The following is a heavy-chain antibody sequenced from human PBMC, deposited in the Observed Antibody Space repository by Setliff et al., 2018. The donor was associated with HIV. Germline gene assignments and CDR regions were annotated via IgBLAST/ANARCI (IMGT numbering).Heavy chain of an antibody. CDR2: IQYGGHNK. CDR1: GFTFSSYA. V-gene: IGHV3-30*02. D-gene: IGHD4-4*01. J-gene: IGHJ4*02. CDR3: GKDGRNYKIDY. Sequence: PGGSLRLSCAASGFTFSSYAMSWVRQAPGKGLEWVALIQYGGHNKYYADSVKGRFTVSRDDSKNTLYLQMNSLKAEDTAVYYCGKDGRNYKIDYWGQGTLVTVSS.